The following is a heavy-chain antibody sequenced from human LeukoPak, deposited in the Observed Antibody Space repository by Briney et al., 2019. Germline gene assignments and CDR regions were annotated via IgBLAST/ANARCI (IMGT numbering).Heavy chain of an antibody. CDR2: ISSSGSTI. CDR3: ARAPFCSSTSCPNVIDY. Sequence: GGSLRLSCAASGFTFSDHYMSWIRQAPGKGLEWVSYISSSGSTIYYADSVKGRFTISRDNAKNSLYLQMNSLRAEDTAVYYCARAPFCSSTSCPNVIDYWGQGTLVTVSS. D-gene: IGHD2-2*01. J-gene: IGHJ4*02. CDR1: GFTFSDHY. V-gene: IGHV3-11*01.